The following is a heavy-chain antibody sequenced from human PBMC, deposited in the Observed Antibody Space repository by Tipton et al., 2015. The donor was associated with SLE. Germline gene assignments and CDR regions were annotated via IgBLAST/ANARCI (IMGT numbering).Heavy chain of an antibody. V-gene: IGHV4-34*01. Sequence: TLSLTCAVYGGSFSGYYWSWIRQPPGKGLEWIGDINHSGSTNYNPSLKSRVTISVDTSKNQFSLKLSSVTAADTAVYYCARRRGSSWYEDYFDYWGQGTLVSVSS. CDR2: INHSGST. J-gene: IGHJ4*02. CDR1: GGSFSGYY. CDR3: ARRRGSSWYEDYFDY. D-gene: IGHD6-13*01.